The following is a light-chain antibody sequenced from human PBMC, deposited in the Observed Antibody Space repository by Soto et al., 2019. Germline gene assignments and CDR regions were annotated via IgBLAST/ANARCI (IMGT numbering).Light chain of an antibody. CDR3: QQYNKWPLLT. CDR1: QSVSSN. CDR2: AAS. V-gene: IGKV3-15*01. J-gene: IGKJ3*01. Sequence: EIVMTQSPVTLSVSPGERATLSCRASQSVSSNLAWYQQKPGQAPRLLIYAASTRATGIPARFSGSGSGTEFPLPISSLQSEDCAVYYCQQYNKWPLLTFVPVTQVDIK.